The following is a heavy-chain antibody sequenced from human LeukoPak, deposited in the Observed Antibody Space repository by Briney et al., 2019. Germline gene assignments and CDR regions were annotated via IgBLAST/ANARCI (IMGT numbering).Heavy chain of an antibody. J-gene: IGHJ4*02. V-gene: IGHV4-59*01. Sequence: SETLSLTCTGSGGSISSYYWSWIRQPPGKGLEGIGYIYYSGSTNYNPSLKSRVTISVDTSKNQFSLKLSSVTAADTAVYYCARFGGGGYNSAEYYFDYWGQGTLVTVSS. CDR3: ARFGGGGYNSAEYYFDY. CDR2: IYYSGST. D-gene: IGHD5-24*01. CDR1: GGSISSYY.